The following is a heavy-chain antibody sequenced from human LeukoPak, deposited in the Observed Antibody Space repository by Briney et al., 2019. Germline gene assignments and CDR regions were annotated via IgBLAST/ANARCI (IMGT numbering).Heavy chain of an antibody. V-gene: IGHV3-30*02. CDR2: VRHDGNDK. J-gene: IGHJ4*02. CDR3: AKASLRDSSSSYHY. CDR1: GFTFSSYG. Sequence: GGSLRLSCAASGFTFSSYGMQWVRQAPGKGLEWVALVRHDGNDKYYADSVKGRFTISRDNSKNMVYLQMNSLRADDTAVYYCAKASLRDSSSSYHYWGQGTLVTVSS. D-gene: IGHD6-6*01.